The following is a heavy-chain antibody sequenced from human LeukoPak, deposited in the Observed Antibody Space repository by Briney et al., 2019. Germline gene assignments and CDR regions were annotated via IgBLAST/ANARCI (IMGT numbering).Heavy chain of an antibody. CDR3: ASQVHYGDYGFDY. Sequence: PSETLSLTCTVSGGSISSYYWSWIRQPPGKGLEWIGYIYYSGSTNYNPSLKSRVTISVDTSKNQFSLKLSSVTAADTAVYYCASQVHYGDYGFDYWGQGTLVTVSS. CDR1: GGSISSYY. D-gene: IGHD4-17*01. V-gene: IGHV4-59*01. CDR2: IYYSGST. J-gene: IGHJ4*02.